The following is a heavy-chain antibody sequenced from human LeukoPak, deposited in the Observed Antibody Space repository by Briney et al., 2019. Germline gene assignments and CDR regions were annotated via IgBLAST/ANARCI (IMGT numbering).Heavy chain of an antibody. CDR1: GFTFSSYG. J-gene: IGHJ4*02. CDR3: ARDKDLAFDY. Sequence: GRSLRLPCAASGFTFSSYGMHWVRQAPGKGLEWVAVIWYDGSNKYYADSVKGRFTISRDNSKNTLYLQMNSLRAEDTAVYYCARDKDLAFDYWGQGTLVTVSS. V-gene: IGHV3-33*01. CDR2: IWYDGSNK.